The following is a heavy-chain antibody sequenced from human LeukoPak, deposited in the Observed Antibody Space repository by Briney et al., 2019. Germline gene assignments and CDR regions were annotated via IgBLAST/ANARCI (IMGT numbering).Heavy chain of an antibody. CDR3: ARAGTDYSYGMDV. CDR2: FRSAGDV. V-gene: IGHV3-13*01. CDR1: GFTFSSYD. Sequence: GGSLRLSCAASGFTFSSYDMHRVRQAAGKGLEWVSAFRSAGDVHYGDSVKGRFTISRENAKNSLYLQMNSLRDGDTAVYYCARAGTDYSYGMDVWGKGTTVTVSS. J-gene: IGHJ6*04. D-gene: IGHD6-13*01.